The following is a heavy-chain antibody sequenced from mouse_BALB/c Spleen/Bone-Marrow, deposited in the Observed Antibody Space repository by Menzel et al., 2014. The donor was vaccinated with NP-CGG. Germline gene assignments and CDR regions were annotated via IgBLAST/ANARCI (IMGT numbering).Heavy chain of an antibody. CDR3: TRGEDY. CDR2: IDPANGNI. CDR1: GFNIKDTY. J-gene: IGHJ4*01. V-gene: IGHV14-3*02. Sequence: VQLQQSGAELVKPGASVKLSCTASGFNIKDTYMHWVKQRPEQGLEWIGRIDPANGNIKYDPKFQGKATITADTSSNTAYQHLSSLTSEVTAVYYCTRGEDYWGQGTSVIVSS.